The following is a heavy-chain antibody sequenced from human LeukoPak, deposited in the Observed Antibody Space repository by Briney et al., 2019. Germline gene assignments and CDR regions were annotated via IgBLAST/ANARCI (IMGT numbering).Heavy chain of an antibody. D-gene: IGHD3-10*01. J-gene: IGHJ4*02. V-gene: IGHV5-51*01. Sequence: GESLKISCKGSGYSFTSYWIGWVRQMPGKGLEWTGIIYPGDSDTRYSPSFQGQVTISADKSISTAYLQWSSLKASDTAMYYCARISFEYGSGTDQPDYWGQGTLVTVSS. CDR1: GYSFTSYW. CDR2: IYPGDSDT. CDR3: ARISFEYGSGTDQPDY.